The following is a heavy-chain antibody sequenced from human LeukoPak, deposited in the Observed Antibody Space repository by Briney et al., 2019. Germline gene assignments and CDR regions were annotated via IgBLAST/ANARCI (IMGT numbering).Heavy chain of an antibody. V-gene: IGHV3-53*01. D-gene: IGHD6-13*01. Sequence: GGSLRPSCAASGFIVSSYYVSWVRQAPGKGLEWVSVIYSDGNTYYADSVKGRFTISRDTSKNTVYLQMSSLRAEDTAVYYCARDLRGSSSWSYWGQGTLVTVSS. CDR2: IYSDGNT. CDR3: ARDLRGSSSWSY. CDR1: GFIVSSYY. J-gene: IGHJ4*02.